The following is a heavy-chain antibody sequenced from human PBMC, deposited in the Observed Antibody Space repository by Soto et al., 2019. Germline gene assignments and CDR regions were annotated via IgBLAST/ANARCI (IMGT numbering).Heavy chain of an antibody. J-gene: IGHJ4*02. D-gene: IGHD5-12*01. Sequence: SETLSLTCTVSGGSISSGGYYWSWIRQHPGKGLEWIGYIYYSGSTYYNPSPKSRVTISVDTSKNQFSLKLSSVTAADTAVYYCARTMATMGPFDYWGEGTLVTVSS. CDR1: GGSISSGGYY. CDR2: IYYSGST. CDR3: ARTMATMGPFDY. V-gene: IGHV4-31*03.